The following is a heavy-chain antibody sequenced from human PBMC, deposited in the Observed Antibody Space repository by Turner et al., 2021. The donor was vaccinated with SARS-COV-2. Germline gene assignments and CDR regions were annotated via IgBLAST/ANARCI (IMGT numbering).Heavy chain of an antibody. CDR2: IDYSRST. J-gene: IGHJ4*02. D-gene: IGHD6-19*01. CDR1: GGSIGSSSYY. Sequence: QLQLQESGPGRGKPSETLSLTCTVSGGSIGSSSYYWGWIRQPPGKGLAWIGSIDYSRSTYYNPSLKSRVTISVDRSKNQFSLKLSSVTAADTAVYYCARLSVWSDVDDYWGQVTLVTVSS. CDR3: ARLSVWSDVDDY. V-gene: IGHV4-39*01.